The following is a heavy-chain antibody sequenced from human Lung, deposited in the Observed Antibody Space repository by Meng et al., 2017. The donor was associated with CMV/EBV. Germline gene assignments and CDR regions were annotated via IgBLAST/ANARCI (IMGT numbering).Heavy chain of an antibody. D-gene: IGHD3-3*01. CDR3: ARESVFRFLGLCGYGLDD. CDR1: TFTFTSYW. J-gene: IGHJ6*02. Sequence: GGSXRLACPPSTFTFTSYWMTWVRQAPGRGLECVANVKPDGSETYYVDSVRGRFTISRDNSKNSLFLQMNSRGAEDTAVYYCARESVFRFLGLCGYGLDDXGRGXPVTVSS. CDR2: VKPDGSET. V-gene: IGHV3-7*01.